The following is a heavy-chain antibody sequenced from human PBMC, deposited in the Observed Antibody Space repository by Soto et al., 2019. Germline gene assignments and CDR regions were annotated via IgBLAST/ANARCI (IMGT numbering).Heavy chain of an antibody. D-gene: IGHD3-3*01. V-gene: IGHV3-23*01. CDR1: GFTFSNYA. CDR3: AKDPEDDFWSGYPL. CDR2: IYSGGTT. J-gene: IGHJ4*02. Sequence: GGSLRLSCAASGFTFSNYAMSWVRQAPGKGLEWVSLIYSGGTTYYADSVKGRFTISRDTSKNMLYLQMNSLRAEDTAVYYCAKDPEDDFWSGYPLWGQGTLVTVSS.